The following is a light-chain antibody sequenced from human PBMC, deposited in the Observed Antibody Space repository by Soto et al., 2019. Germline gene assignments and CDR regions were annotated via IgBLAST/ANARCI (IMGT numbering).Light chain of an antibody. Sequence: DIQMTQSPSSLSASVGDRVTITCQASQVISRYLNWYQHKPGNAPKLLIYDASKLETGVPSRFSGSGSGTKFPLTISSLQPEDIATFYCQQFDNPLFTFGPGTKVDIK. J-gene: IGKJ3*01. CDR1: QVISRY. CDR2: DAS. CDR3: QQFDNPLFT. V-gene: IGKV1-33*01.